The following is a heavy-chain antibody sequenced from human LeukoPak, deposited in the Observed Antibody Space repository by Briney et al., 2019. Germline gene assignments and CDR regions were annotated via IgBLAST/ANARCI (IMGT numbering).Heavy chain of an antibody. D-gene: IGHD3-22*01. CDR3: ARDLESGVISPFDY. CDR2: ISSSGSTI. CDR1: GFTFSDYY. V-gene: IGHV3-11*01. Sequence: GGSLRLSCAASGFTFSDYYMSWIRQAPGKGLEWVSYISSSGSTIYYADSVKGRFTISRDNAKNSLYLQMNSLRAEDTAVYYCARDLESGVISPFDYWGQGTLVTVSS. J-gene: IGHJ4*02.